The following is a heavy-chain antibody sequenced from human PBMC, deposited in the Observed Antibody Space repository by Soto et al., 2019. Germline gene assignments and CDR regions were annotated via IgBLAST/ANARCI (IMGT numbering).Heavy chain of an antibody. CDR2: FSGSGVST. CDR3: ARRSSGWYFDY. Sequence: EVQLLESGGGLVQPGGSRRLSWSPSGFSFRALPMNGFRRAHGKGLEWVSVFSGSGVSTYNADSVKGRFTISRDNSKNTLYLQMISLRAEDTAVYYCARRSSGWYFDYWGQGTLVIVSS. D-gene: IGHD6-19*01. J-gene: IGHJ4*02. V-gene: IGHV3-23*01. CDR1: GFSFRALP.